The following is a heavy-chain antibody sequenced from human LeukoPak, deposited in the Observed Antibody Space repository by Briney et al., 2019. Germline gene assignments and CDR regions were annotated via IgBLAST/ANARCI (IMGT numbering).Heavy chain of an antibody. Sequence: SQTLSLTCTVSGGSNSSGSHYWSWIRQPAGKGLEWIGLIYTSGTTKTNPSLESRVTISLDTSKNQFSLKLGSVTAADTAVYYCAREFESWGQGTLVTVSS. V-gene: IGHV4-61*02. CDR3: AREFES. CDR1: GGSNSSGSHY. CDR2: IYTSGTT. J-gene: IGHJ5*01.